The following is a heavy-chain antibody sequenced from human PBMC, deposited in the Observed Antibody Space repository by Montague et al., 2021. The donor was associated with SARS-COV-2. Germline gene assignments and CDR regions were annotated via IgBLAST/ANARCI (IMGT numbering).Heavy chain of an antibody. J-gene: IGHJ5*02. V-gene: IGHV4-59*01. Sequence: SETLSLTCTVSGGSLSSYYWSWIRQPPGKGLEWIGYIYYRGSTNYNPSLKSRVTLSVDTSKNQFSLKVYSVTAADTAVYYCARERHYKWFDGWGQGTLVTVSS. D-gene: IGHD3-10*01. CDR3: ARERHYKWFDG. CDR2: IYYRGST. CDR1: GGSLSSYY.